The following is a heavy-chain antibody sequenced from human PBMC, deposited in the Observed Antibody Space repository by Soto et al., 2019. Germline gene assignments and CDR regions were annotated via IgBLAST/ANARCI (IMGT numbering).Heavy chain of an antibody. J-gene: IGHJ6*03. D-gene: IGHD3-10*01. Sequence: ASVKVSCKASGYTFTSYYMHWVRQAPGQGLEWMGIINPSGGSTSYAQKFQGRVTMTRDTSTSTVYMELSSLRSEDTAVYYCAGDGITSSGGVYSYYYYRDVGGKGPTVTVPS. CDR2: INPSGGST. CDR1: GYTFTSYY. CDR3: AGDGITSSGGVYSYYYYRDV. V-gene: IGHV1-46*03.